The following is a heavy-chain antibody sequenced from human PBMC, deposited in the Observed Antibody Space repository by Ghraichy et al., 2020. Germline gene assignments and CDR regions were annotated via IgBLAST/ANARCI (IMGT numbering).Heavy chain of an antibody. V-gene: IGHV1-18*01. Sequence: ASVNVSCKASGYTFTSYGINWVRQAPGQGLEWMGWISARTGNTNYEQKVQGRVTMTTDTSTSTVYMELRSLRSDDTAVYYCARDAEIAAAGGGFDIWGQGTMVPVSS. CDR3: ARDAEIAAAGGGFDI. J-gene: IGHJ3*02. D-gene: IGHD6-13*01. CDR2: ISARTGNT. CDR1: GYTFTSYG.